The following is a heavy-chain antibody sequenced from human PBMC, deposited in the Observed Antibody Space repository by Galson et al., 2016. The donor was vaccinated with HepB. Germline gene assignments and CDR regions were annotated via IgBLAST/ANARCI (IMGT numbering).Heavy chain of an antibody. J-gene: IGHJ4*02. CDR2: ISHDGNNK. V-gene: IGHV3-30-3*01. CDR3: ARDRGRSSWYSNFDY. CDR1: GFSFRSHA. Sequence: SLRLSCAASGFSFRSHAMHWVRQAPGKGLEWVAVISHDGNNKYYADSVKGRFTISRDNSKNTLYVQMSSLRPEDTAVYYCARDRGRSSWYSNFDYWGQETLVTVSS. D-gene: IGHD6-13*01.